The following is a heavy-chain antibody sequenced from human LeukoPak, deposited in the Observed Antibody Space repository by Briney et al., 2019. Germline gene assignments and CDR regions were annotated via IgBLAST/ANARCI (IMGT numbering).Heavy chain of an antibody. CDR2: IYYSGST. CDR3: ARGVGAYNFDY. Sequence: SETLSLTCTVSGGSISSYYWSWIRQPPGKGLEWVGYIYYSGSTNYNPSLKSRVTISVDTSKNQFSLKLSSVTAAETAVYYCARGVGAYNFDYWGQGTLVTVSS. J-gene: IGHJ4*02. CDR1: GGSISSYY. D-gene: IGHD1-26*01. V-gene: IGHV4-59*12.